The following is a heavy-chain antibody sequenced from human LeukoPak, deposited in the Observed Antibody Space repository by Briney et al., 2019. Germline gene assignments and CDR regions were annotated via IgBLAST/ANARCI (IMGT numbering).Heavy chain of an antibody. CDR3: ARAPGRVRGVIVSPDV. CDR2: ISSSSSYI. D-gene: IGHD3-10*01. J-gene: IGHJ6*02. Sequence: PGGSLRLSCAASGFTFSSYSMNWVRQAPGKGLEWVSSISSSSSYIYYADSVKGRFTISRDNAKNSLYLQMNSLRAEDTAVYYCARAPGRVRGVIVSPDVWGQGTTVTPSS. CDR1: GFTFSSYS. V-gene: IGHV3-21*01.